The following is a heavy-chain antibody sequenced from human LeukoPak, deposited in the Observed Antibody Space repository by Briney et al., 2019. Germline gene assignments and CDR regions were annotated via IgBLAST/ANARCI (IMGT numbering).Heavy chain of an antibody. CDR2: ISSSSNTI. CDR3: AREMATILSDY. V-gene: IGHV3-48*01. J-gene: IGHJ4*02. D-gene: IGHD5-24*01. CDR1: GFTFSSYS. Sequence: GGSLRLSCAASGFTFSSYSMNWVRQAPGKGLEWVSYISSSSNTIYYADSVKGRFTISRDNAKNSLYLQMNSLRAEDTAMYYCAREMATILSDYWGQGTLVTVSS.